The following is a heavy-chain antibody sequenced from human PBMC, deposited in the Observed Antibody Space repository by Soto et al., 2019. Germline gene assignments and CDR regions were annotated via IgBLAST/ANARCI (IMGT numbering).Heavy chain of an antibody. CDR2: IDPSDSYT. D-gene: IGHD2-15*01. Sequence: GESLTISCKGSGYSFTSYWISWVRQMPGKGLEWMGRIDPSDSYTNYSPSFQGHVTISADKSISTAYLQWSSLKASDTAMYYCARHRGSWGGSPSGWFDPWGQGTLVTVSS. CDR1: GYSFTSYW. CDR3: ARHRGSWGGSPSGWFDP. J-gene: IGHJ5*02. V-gene: IGHV5-10-1*01.